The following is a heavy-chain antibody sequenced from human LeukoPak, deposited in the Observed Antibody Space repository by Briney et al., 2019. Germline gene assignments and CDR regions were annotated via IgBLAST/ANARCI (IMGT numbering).Heavy chain of an antibody. CDR2: ISWNSGSI. D-gene: IGHD6-13*01. J-gene: IGHJ4*02. CDR1: GFTFDDYA. Sequence: PGRSLRLSCAASGFTFDDYAMHWVRQAPGKGLEWVSGISWNSGSIGYADSVKGRFTISRDNAKNSLYLQMNSLRAEDTALYYCAKGYSSSWIYYFDYWGQGTLVTVSS. CDR3: AKGYSSSWIYYFDY. V-gene: IGHV3-9*01.